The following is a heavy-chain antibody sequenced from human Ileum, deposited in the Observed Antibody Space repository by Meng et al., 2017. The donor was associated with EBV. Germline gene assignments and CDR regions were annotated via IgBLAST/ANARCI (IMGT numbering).Heavy chain of an antibody. Sequence: HRQESGSALVNPPQTRPLTWAVSGGSISSGGPSWSWIRQPPGKGLEWIGDIQHSGSTYYNPSLKSRVTISVDRSRNQFSLKLSSVTAADTAVYYCARAHPVVYFFDYWGQGTLVTVSS. V-gene: IGHV4-30-2*01. J-gene: IGHJ4*02. CDR3: ARAHPVVYFFDY. D-gene: IGHD4-23*01. CDR2: IQHSGST. CDR1: GGSISSGGPS.